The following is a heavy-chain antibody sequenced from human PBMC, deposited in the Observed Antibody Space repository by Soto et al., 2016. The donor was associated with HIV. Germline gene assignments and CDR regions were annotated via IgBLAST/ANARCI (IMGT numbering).Heavy chain of an antibody. J-gene: IGHJ4*02. Sequence: EVQLVESGGGLVQPGGSLRLSCAASGFTVGSNYMNWVRQAPGRGLEWVSVIYSGGSRYYADSVKGRFTISRDNSKNMLYLQMNSLRAEDTAVYYCARAIEQYYYGSGINYFDYWGQGTLVTVSS. D-gene: IGHD3-10*01. V-gene: IGHV3-66*01. CDR2: IYSGGSR. CDR3: ARAIEQYYYGSGINYFDY. CDR1: GFTVGSNY.